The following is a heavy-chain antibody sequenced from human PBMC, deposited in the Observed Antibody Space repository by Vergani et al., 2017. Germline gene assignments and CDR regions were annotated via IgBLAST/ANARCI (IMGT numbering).Heavy chain of an antibody. CDR2: ISYDGSNK. CDR1: GFTFSSYA. D-gene: IGHD2-2*01. Sequence: QVQLVESGGGVVQPGRSQRLSCAASGFTFSSYAMHWVRQAPGKGLEWVAVISYDGSNKYYADSVKGRFTISRDNSKNTLYLQMNSLSAEDTAVYYCAKASAALGGYFQHWGQGTLVTVSS. V-gene: IGHV3-30-3*01. CDR3: AKASAALGGYFQH. J-gene: IGHJ1*01.